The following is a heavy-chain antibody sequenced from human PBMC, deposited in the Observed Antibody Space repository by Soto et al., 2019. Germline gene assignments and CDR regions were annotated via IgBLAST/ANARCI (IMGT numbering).Heavy chain of an antibody. CDR2: ISSSSSYI. D-gene: IGHD6-19*01. V-gene: IGHV3-21*01. J-gene: IGHJ3*02. Sequence: EVQLGESGGGLVKPGGSLRLSCAASGFTISSYSMNWVRQAPGKGLEWVSSISSSSSYIYYADSVKGRFTNSRDNAKNSLYLQMNSLRAEDTAVYYCAREREQWLQHDAFDIWGQGTMVTVSS. CDR3: AREREQWLQHDAFDI. CDR1: GFTISSYS.